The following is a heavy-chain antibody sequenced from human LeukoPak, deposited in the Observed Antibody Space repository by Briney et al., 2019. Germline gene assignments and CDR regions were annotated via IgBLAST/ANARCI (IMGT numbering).Heavy chain of an antibody. J-gene: IGHJ4*02. D-gene: IGHD3-22*01. CDR3: ARDRSEFYDSSGYYDY. CDR1: GFTFSSYA. Sequence: GGSLRLSCAASGFTFSSYAMTWVRQAPGKGLEWVSYISSSGSTIYYADSVKGRFTISRDNAKDSLYLQMNSLRAEDTAVYYCARDRSEFYDSSGYYDYWGQGTLVTVSS. V-gene: IGHV3-48*03. CDR2: ISSSGSTI.